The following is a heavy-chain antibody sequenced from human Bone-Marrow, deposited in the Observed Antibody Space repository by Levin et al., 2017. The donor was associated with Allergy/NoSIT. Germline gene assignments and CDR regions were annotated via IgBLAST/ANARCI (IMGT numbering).Heavy chain of an antibody. J-gene: IGHJ4*02. CDR3: ARVNGYVEYGDCIDS. V-gene: IGHV3-23*01. CDR1: GFSFDDFA. D-gene: IGHD4-17*01. CDR2: ISGSGTRT. Sequence: GESLKISCAASGFSFDDFAMSWVRQAPGKGLEWVSVISGSGTRTYNADSVKGRFIISRDTSNNRLYLQMNSLRGDDTAVYYCARVNGYVEYGDCIDSWGQGTLVTVSS.